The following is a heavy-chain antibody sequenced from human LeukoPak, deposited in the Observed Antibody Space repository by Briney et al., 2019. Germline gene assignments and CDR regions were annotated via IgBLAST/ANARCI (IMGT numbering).Heavy chain of an antibody. J-gene: IGHJ6*04. CDR2: INSDGSST. CDR1: GFTFSSYW. V-gene: IGHV3-74*01. CDR3: ARDYIVVVPAAIEGGPGSRRGRYYYYYGMDV. Sequence: PGGSLRLSCAASGFTFSSYWMHWVRQAPGKGLVWVSRINSDGSSTSYADSVKGRFTISRDNAKNTLYLQMNRLRAEDTAVYYCARDYIVVVPAAIEGGPGSRRGRYYYYYGMDVWGKGTTVTVSS. D-gene: IGHD2-2*01.